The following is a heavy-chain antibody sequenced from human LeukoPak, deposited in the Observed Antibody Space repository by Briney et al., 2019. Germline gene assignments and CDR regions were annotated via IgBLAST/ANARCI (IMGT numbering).Heavy chain of an antibody. Sequence: GGPLRLSCAASGFTFSSYAMHWARQAPGKGMEWVAVISYDGSNKYYADSVKGRFTISRDNSKNTLYLQMNSLRAEDTAVYYCARVKGGGGFDYWGQGTLVTVSS. CDR1: GFTFSSYA. CDR3: ARVKGGGGFDY. J-gene: IGHJ4*02. CDR2: ISYDGSNK. D-gene: IGHD2-15*01. V-gene: IGHV3-30*04.